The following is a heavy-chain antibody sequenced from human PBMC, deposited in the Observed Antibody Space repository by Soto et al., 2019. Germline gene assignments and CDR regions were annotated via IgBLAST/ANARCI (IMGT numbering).Heavy chain of an antibody. V-gene: IGHV1-69*02. CDR1: GGTFSSYT. D-gene: IGHD3-10*02. J-gene: IGHJ6*04. Sequence: SVKVSCKASGGTFSSYTISWVRQAPGQGLEWMGRIIPFLAITNYAQKFQGRVTITADTSTRTAYMELSSLRAEDAAVYYCARKNHYEDRGSYNRHHYSGMAFGAKGPTVPVPS. CDR3: ARKNHYEDRGSYNRHHYSGMAF. CDR2: IIPFLAIT.